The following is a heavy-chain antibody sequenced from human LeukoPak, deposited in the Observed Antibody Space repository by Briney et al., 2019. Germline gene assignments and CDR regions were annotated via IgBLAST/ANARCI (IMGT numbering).Heavy chain of an antibody. CDR1: GYTFTGYY. J-gene: IGHJ4*02. Sequence: ASEKVSCKASGYTFTGYYMHWVRQAPGQGLEWMGRINPNSGGTNYAQKFQGRVTMTRDTSISTAYMELSRLRSDDTAVYYCARGAGYSSGWRDDDFDYWGQGTLVTVSS. V-gene: IGHV1-2*06. CDR2: INPNSGGT. CDR3: ARGAGYSSGWRDDDFDY. D-gene: IGHD6-19*01.